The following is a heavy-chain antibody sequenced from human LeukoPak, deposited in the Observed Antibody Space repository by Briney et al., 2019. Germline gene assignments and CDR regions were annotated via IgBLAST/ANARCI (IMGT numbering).Heavy chain of an antibody. D-gene: IGHD3-10*01. Sequence: SETLSLTCTVSGGSISSSSYYWGWIRQPPGKGLEWIGYIYYSGSTNYNPSLKSRVTISVDTSKNQFSLKLSSVTAADTAVYYCASSMVTTDAFDIWSQGTMVTVSS. CDR1: GGSISSSSYY. V-gene: IGHV4-61*05. CDR2: IYYSGST. J-gene: IGHJ3*02. CDR3: ASSMVTTDAFDI.